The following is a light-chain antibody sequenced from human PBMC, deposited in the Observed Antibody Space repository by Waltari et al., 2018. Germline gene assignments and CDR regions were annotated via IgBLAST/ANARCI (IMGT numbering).Light chain of an antibody. CDR3: GSYTVRDSFV. CDR1: SSDIGSFNY. J-gene: IGLJ3*02. Sequence: QSALTQPPSASGSPGQSVTISCTGTSSDIGSFNYVSWFQQPPGKAPKLMIYEVTRRPSGVPNRFPGSKSGKTASRSGSGLQAEDEADYYCGSYTVRDSFVFGGGTKLTVL. CDR2: EVT. V-gene: IGLV2-8*01.